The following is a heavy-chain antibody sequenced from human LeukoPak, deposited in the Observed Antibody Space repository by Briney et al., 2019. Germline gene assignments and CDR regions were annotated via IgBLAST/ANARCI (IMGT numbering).Heavy chain of an antibody. V-gene: IGHV4-59*01. Sequence: SESLSLTCTVYGGSISNYYWTWIRQPPGKGLEWIGYIYYSGSTNYNPSLKSRVTISVDTSKNQFSLKLSSVTAADTAVYYCARNPHDYGDSRFDYWGQGTLVTVSS. D-gene: IGHD4-17*01. CDR2: IYYSGST. CDR3: ARNPHDYGDSRFDY. J-gene: IGHJ4*02. CDR1: GGSISNYY.